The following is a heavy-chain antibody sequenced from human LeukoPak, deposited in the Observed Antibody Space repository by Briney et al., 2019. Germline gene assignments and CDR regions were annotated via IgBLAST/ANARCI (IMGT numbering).Heavy chain of an antibody. V-gene: IGHV1-8*01. D-gene: IGHD1-26*01. CDR1: GYTFTSYD. Sequence: ASVKVSSKSSGYTFTSYDINWVRQATGQGLEWMGWMNPNSDNTGYAQKFQGRVTMTRNTSISTAYMELSSLRSEDTAVYYCARGRSYGVAYFFDYWGQGTLVTVSS. CDR2: MNPNSDNT. CDR3: ARGRSYGVAYFFDY. J-gene: IGHJ4*02.